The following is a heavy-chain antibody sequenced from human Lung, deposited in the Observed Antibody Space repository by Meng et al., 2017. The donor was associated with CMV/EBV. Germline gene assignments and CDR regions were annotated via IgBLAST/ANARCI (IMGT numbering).Heavy chain of an antibody. Sequence: CIVSGGSIGRSGFYWGWIRQPPGKGLEWIGNFYQGGTTSFHPSLKGRVSISLDMSKNQFSLNLNSVTAADTAVYYCARVDRQWFDPWGQGTLVTVSS. V-gene: IGHV4-39*07. J-gene: IGHJ5*02. CDR3: ARVDRQWFDP. CDR2: FYQGGTT. CDR1: GGSIGRSGFY.